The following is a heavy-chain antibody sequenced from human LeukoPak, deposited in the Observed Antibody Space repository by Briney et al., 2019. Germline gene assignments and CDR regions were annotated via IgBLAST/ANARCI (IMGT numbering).Heavy chain of an antibody. V-gene: IGHV4-39*01. J-gene: IGHJ4*02. CDR2: IYCSGST. Sequence: PSETLSLTCTVSGGSISSSSYYWGWIRQPPGKGLEWIGSIYCSGSTYYNPSLKSRVTISVDTSKNQFSLKLSSVTAADTAVYYCARTYYDILTGYYPDYWGQGTLVTVSS. D-gene: IGHD3-9*01. CDR1: GGSISSSSYY. CDR3: ARTYYDILTGYYPDY.